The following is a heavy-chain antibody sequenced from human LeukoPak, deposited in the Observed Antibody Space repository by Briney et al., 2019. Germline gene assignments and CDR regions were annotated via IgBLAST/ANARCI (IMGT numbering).Heavy chain of an antibody. V-gene: IGHV1-2*02. CDR3: AREDCTGGRCYPYFDY. Sequence: ASVNVSCKASGYTFTGYYMHWVRQAPGQGREWVGWSNPNSDGTNYAQKFQGRVTMTTDTPLSTAYLELSRPRSDDPAVYYSAREDCTGGRCYPYFDYWGQGTLVTVSS. J-gene: IGHJ4*02. CDR2: SNPNSDGT. D-gene: IGHD2-15*01. CDR1: GYTFTGYY.